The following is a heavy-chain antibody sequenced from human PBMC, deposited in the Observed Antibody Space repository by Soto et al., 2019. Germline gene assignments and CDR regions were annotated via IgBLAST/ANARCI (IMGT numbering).Heavy chain of an antibody. V-gene: IGHV1-46*01. Sequence: ASVKVSCKASGDTFTDYYIHWVRQAPGQGLEWMGTVNPSGGHTTYAQHFLGRFTISRDNAENSLYLQMNSLRAEDTAVYYCARDLAGGIPDYWGQGTRVTVSS. J-gene: IGHJ4*02. CDR2: VNPSGGHT. CDR1: GDTFTDYY. D-gene: IGHD6-13*01. CDR3: ARDLAGGIPDY.